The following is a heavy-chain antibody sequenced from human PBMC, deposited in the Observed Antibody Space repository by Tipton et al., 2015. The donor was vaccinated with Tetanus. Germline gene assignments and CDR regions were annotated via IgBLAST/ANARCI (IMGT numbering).Heavy chain of an antibody. CDR1: GFSFSDYG. Sequence: GSLRLSCAASGFSFSDYGMNWVRQAPGKGLEWVSVIHTGGNTYYADSVKGRFTVSRDNSKNTFHLQMNSLRAEDTAVYYCTRLWAAALDYWGQGSLVAVSS. D-gene: IGHD3-10*01. CDR3: TRLWAAALDY. V-gene: IGHV3-53*01. CDR2: IHTGGNT. J-gene: IGHJ4*02.